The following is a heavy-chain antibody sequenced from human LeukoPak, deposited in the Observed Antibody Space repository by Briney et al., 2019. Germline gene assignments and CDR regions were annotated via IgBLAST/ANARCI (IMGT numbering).Heavy chain of an antibody. CDR1: GGSISSGSYY. V-gene: IGHV4-61*02. J-gene: IGHJ4*02. CDR2: IYTSGST. D-gene: IGHD3-10*01. CDR3: ARDEVRADYFDY. Sequence: SETLSLTCTVSGGSISSGSYYWRWIRQPAGKGLEWIGRIYTSGSTNYNPSLKSRVTISVDTSKKQFSLKLSSVTAADTAVYYCARDEVRADYFDYWGQGTLVTVSS.